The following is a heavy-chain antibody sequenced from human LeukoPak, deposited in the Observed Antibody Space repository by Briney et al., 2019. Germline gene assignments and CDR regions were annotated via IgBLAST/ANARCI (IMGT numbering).Heavy chain of an antibody. J-gene: IGHJ5*02. D-gene: IGHD5-12*01. CDR1: GDSIAATSYY. CDR2: IYYGGNI. Sequence: SETLSLTCSVSGDSIAATSYYWAWIRQPPGNGLEWIGSIYYGGNINYDPSLQSRVTISIDTSKNQFSLSLTSVTAADTAVYFCARQIRYTYDPNWFHPWGQGTLVTVSS. CDR3: ARQIRYTYDPNWFHP. V-gene: IGHV4-39*01.